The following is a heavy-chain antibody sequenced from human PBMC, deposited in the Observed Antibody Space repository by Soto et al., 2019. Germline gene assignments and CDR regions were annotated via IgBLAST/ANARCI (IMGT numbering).Heavy chain of an antibody. D-gene: IGHD7-27*01. Sequence: ASVKVSCKASGYTFTSYGISWERQAPGQGLEWMGWISAYNGNTNYAQKLQGRVTMTTDTSTSTAYMVLRSLRSDDTAVYYCARVLEGMPLGIGPGYFDLWGRGTLVTVTS. CDR1: GYTFTSYG. V-gene: IGHV1-18*01. J-gene: IGHJ2*01. CDR2: ISAYNGNT. CDR3: ARVLEGMPLGIGPGYFDL.